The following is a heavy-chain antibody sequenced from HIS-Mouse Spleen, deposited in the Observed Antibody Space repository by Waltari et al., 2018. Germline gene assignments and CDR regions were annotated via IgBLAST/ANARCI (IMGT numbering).Heavy chain of an antibody. CDR1: GFTFSNAW. Sequence: EVQLVESGGGLVKPGGSLRLSCAASGFTFSNAWMSWVRQVPGKGLEWVGRIKSKTEGGTTDYAAPVKGKFTISRDDSKNTLYLQMNSLKTEDTAVYYCTTDRWKYYFDYWGQGTLVTVSS. D-gene: IGHD1-1*01. J-gene: IGHJ4*02. V-gene: IGHV3-15*01. CDR2: IKSKTEGGTT. CDR3: TTDRWKYYFDY.